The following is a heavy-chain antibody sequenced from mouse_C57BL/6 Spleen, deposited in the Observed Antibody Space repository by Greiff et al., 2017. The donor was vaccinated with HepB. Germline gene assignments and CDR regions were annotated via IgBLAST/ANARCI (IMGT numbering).Heavy chain of an antibody. V-gene: IGHV5-9-1*02. Sequence: DVQLVESGEGLVKPGGSLKLSCAASGFTFSSYAMSWVRQTPEKRLEWVAYISSVGDYIYHADTVKGRFTISRDNARNTLYLQMSSLKSEDTAMYYCTRGEPRYWYFDVWGTGTTVTVSS. CDR3: TRGEPRYWYFDV. J-gene: IGHJ1*03. CDR1: GFTFSSYA. CDR2: ISSVGDYI.